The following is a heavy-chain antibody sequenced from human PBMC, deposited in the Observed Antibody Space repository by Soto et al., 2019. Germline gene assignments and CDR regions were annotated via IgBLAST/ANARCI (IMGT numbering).Heavy chain of an antibody. Sequence: PVGSLRLSCTASLFTFSSYGRHWVLHAPLKLLECVAVIWYDGSNKYYADSVKGRFTISRDNSKNTLYLQMNSLRAEDTAVYYCARALHGVIAAHLGPWFEPWGQGTLVTVSS. CDR2: IWYDGSNK. J-gene: IGHJ5*02. D-gene: IGHD6-6*01. V-gene: IGHV3-33*01. CDR1: LFTFSSYG. CDR3: ARALHGVIAAHLGPWFEP.